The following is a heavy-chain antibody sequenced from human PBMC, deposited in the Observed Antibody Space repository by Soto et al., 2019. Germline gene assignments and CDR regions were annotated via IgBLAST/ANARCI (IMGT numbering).Heavy chain of an antibody. J-gene: IGHJ4*02. CDR1: GGSISSGGYY. CDR3: ARVLQAWRGYYKKNFYYFDY. CDR2: IYYSGST. Sequence: LSLTCTVSGGSISSGGYYWSWIRQHPGKGLEWIGYIYYSGSTYYNPSLKSRVTISVDTSKNQFSLKLSSVTAADTAVYYCARVLQAWRGYYKKNFYYFDYWGQGTLVTVSS. D-gene: IGHD3-3*01. V-gene: IGHV4-31*03.